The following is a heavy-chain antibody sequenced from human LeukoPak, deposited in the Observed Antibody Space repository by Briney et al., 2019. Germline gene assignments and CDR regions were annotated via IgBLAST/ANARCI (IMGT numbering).Heavy chain of an antibody. Sequence: GPSVSLSCAPSGFIVTSYCMRSVRQAPGKWLEWVPYIPFDGSNKYYADSVKGRSTISRDNSKNFFCIQMNSLRAEDTAVYYGAKDSFFEGAPIAAAGTRYFQHWGQGTLVTVSS. D-gene: IGHD6-13*01. J-gene: IGHJ1*01. CDR1: GFIVTSYC. CDR3: AKDSFFEGAPIAAAGTRYFQH. V-gene: IGHV3-30*18. CDR2: IPFDGSNK.